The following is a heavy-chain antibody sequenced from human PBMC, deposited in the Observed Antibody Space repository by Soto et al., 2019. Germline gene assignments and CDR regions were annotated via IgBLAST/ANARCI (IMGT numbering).Heavy chain of an antibody. V-gene: IGHV2-5*02. CDR1: GFSLSTSGVG. CDR3: ARNIVVVVAATDWFDP. CDR2: IYWDDDK. Sequence: SGPTLVNPTQTLTLTCTFSGFSLSTSGVGVGWIRQPPGKALEWLALIYWDDDKRYSPSLKSRLTITKDTSKNQVVLTMTNMDPVDTATYYCARNIVVVVAATDWFDPRGQGTLVTVSS. J-gene: IGHJ5*02. D-gene: IGHD2-15*01.